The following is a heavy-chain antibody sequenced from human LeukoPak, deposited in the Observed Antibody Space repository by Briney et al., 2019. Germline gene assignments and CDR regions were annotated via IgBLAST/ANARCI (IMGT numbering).Heavy chain of an antibody. Sequence: QAGRSLRLSCAASGFTFSSYAMHWVRQAPGKGLEWVAVISYDGSNKYYADSVKGRFTISRDNAKNTLYLQMHSLRVEDTAVYYCVRERYQVGLAAFDFWGQGTLVTVSS. CDR2: ISYDGSNK. V-gene: IGHV3-30*04. CDR1: GFTFSSYA. CDR3: VRERYQVGLAAFDF. J-gene: IGHJ4*02. D-gene: IGHD3-9*01.